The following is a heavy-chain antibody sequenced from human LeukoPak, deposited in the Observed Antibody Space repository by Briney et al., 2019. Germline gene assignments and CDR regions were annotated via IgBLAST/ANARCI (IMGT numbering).Heavy chain of an antibody. V-gene: IGHV3-23*01. D-gene: IGHD3-10*01. CDR2: SGST. CDR3: AKVPYSDYGSGRPPFMDV. J-gene: IGHJ6*02. CDR1: GFTFSSYA. Sequence: GGSLRLSCAASGFTFSSYAMSWVRQAPGKGLEWVSTSGSTYYADSVKGRFTISRDSSKNTLYMQMNSLRAEDTAIYYCAKVPYSDYGSGRPPFMDVWGQGTTVAVS.